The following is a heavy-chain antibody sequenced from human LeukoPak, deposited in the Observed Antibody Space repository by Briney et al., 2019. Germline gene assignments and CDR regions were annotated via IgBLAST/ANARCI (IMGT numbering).Heavy chain of an antibody. CDR2: ISGSGGST. J-gene: IGHJ4*02. V-gene: IGHV3-23*01. D-gene: IGHD3-10*01. CDR3: AKGAFERFGEPSNY. CDR1: GSTFSNYA. Sequence: GGSLRLSCAASGSTFSNYAMTWVRQAPGKGLEWVSCISGSGGSTYYADSVKGRFTISRDNSKNTVYLQMNSLRAEEMAVYYCAKGAFERFGEPSNYWGQGTLVTVSS.